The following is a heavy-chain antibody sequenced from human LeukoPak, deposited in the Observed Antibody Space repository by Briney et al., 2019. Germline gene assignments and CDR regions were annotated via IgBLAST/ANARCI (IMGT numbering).Heavy chain of an antibody. D-gene: IGHD3-3*01. CDR3: ARVASYDFWGGYYTFDY. CDR1: GVSMSNYY. V-gene: IGHV4-59*01. CDR2: ISDSGKT. Sequence: SETLSLTCTVSGVSMSNYYWSWIRQPPGKGLEWIGCISDSGKTNYNPSLRSRVTISVDTSKNQFSLKLSSVTAADTAVYYCARVASYDFWGGYYTFDYWGQGTLVTVSS. J-gene: IGHJ4*02.